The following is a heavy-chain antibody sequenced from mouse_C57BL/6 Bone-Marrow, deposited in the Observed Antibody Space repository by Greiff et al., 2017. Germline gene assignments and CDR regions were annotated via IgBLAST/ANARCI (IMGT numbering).Heavy chain of an antibody. V-gene: IGHV1-69*01. CDR1: GYTFTSYW. CDR2: IDPSDSYT. CDR3: ARSWCSIPGY. D-gene: IGHD1-1*02. J-gene: IGHJ2*01. Sequence: QVQLQQPGAELVMPGASVKLSCKASGYTFTSYWMHWVKQRPGQGLEWIGEIDPSDSYTNYNQKFKGKSTLTVDKSSSTAYMQLSSLTSEDSAVYYCARSWCSIPGYWVQGTPLTVSS.